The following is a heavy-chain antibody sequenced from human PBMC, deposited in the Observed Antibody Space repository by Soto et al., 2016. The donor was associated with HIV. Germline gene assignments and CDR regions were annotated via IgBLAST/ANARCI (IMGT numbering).Heavy chain of an antibody. CDR1: GGSISSYF. CDR3: ARDVPLMGYDTQYGMDV. Sequence: QVQLQESGPGLVKPSETLSLTCTVSGGSISSYFWSWIRQPPGKGLEWIGYIYYSGSTSYNPSLKSRVTISVDTSKNQFSLKLSSVTAADTAVYYCARDVPLMGYDTQYGMDVWGQGTTVTVSS. V-gene: IGHV4-59*01. CDR2: IYYSGST. J-gene: IGHJ6*02. D-gene: IGHD3-22*01.